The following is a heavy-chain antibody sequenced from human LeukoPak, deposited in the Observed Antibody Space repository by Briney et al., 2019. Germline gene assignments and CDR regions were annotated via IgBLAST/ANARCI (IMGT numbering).Heavy chain of an antibody. D-gene: IGHD1-26*01. CDR2: ISGSGGGT. CDR3: AKDLGRYRNNYFDY. J-gene: IGHJ4*02. Sequence: PGGSLRLSCAASGFTFSSHNMNWVRQAPEKGLEWVSTISGSGGGTYYADSVKGRFTISRDDSKNTLYLQMNSLRAEDTAVYYCAKDLGRYRNNYFDYWGQGTLVTVSS. CDR1: GFTFSSHN. V-gene: IGHV3-23*01.